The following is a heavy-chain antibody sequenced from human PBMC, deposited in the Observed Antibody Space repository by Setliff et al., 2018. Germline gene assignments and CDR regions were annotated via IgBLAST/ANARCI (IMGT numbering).Heavy chain of an antibody. V-gene: IGHV4-39*07. D-gene: IGHD2-2*01. CDR3: ATNPYQLLNFDY. J-gene: IGHJ4*02. Sequence: SETLSLTCTVSGGSISSSSYHWGWIRQPPGQGLEWIGYIYYSGRTYYNPSLKSRVAISVDTSKNQFSLKLSSVTAADTAVYYCATNPYQLLNFDYWGQGTLVTVSS. CDR1: GGSISSSSYH. CDR2: IYYSGRT.